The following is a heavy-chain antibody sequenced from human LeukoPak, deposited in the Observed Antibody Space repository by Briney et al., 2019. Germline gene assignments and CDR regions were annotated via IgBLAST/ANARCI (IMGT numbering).Heavy chain of an antibody. V-gene: IGHV3-48*02. CDR3: AGENGDSMY. CDR1: AFIFNNYN. J-gene: IGHJ4*02. D-gene: IGHD2-21*02. CDR2: ISSSGRTK. Sequence: GGSLRLSCAASAFIFNNYNMNWVRQAPGKGLEWVSFISSSGRTKYYADSVKGRFTISRDSAKNSLYLQMNGLRDNDTAVYYCAGENGDSMYGGQGTLVTVSS.